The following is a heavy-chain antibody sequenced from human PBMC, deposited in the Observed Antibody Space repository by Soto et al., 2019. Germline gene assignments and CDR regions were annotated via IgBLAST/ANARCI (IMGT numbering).Heavy chain of an antibody. V-gene: IGHV3-30*03. Sequence: GGSLRLSCAASGFTFSTFDMQWVRQAPGKGLEWVALMSYDGSNTYYADSVKGRFTISRDTAKNSLYLQMNSLRAEDTALYFCARASPRGRYFDWLIFPLGHWGQGTLVTSPQ. D-gene: IGHD3-9*01. J-gene: IGHJ4*02. CDR2: MSYDGSNT. CDR3: ARASPRGRYFDWLIFPLGH. CDR1: GFTFSTFD.